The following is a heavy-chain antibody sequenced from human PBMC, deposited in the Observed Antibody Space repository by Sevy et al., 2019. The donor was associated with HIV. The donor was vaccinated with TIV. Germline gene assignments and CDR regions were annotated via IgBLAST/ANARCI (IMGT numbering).Heavy chain of an antibody. V-gene: IGHV3-11*01. J-gene: IGHJ5*02. CDR3: ARAAGWFDA. CDR1: GFTFTNAW. CDR2: ISTSTSTTTI. Sequence: GGSLRLSCAVSGFTFTNAWMGWVRQAPGKGLEWVSYISTSTSTTTIYYADSVKGRFTISRDNAKNSIYLQMNSLRVDDTAVYYCARAAGWFDAWGQGTLVTVSS.